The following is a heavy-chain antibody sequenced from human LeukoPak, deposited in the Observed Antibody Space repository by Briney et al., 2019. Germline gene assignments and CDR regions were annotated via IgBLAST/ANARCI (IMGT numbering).Heavy chain of an antibody. D-gene: IGHD3-10*01. V-gene: IGHV3-53*01. CDR1: GFTVSSNY. CDR2: IYSGGST. J-gene: IGHJ6*02. Sequence: GGSLRLSCAASGFTVSSNYMSWVRQAPGKGLEWVSVIYSGGSTYYADSVKGRFTISRDNAKNSLYLQMNSLRAEDTAVYYCARDRDYGSGSYYGMDVWGQGTTVTVSS. CDR3: ARDRDYGSGSYYGMDV.